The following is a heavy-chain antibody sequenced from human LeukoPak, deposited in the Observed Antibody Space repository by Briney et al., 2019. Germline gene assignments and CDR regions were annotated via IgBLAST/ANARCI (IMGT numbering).Heavy chain of an antibody. D-gene: IGHD4-23*01. CDR1: GSTFSSYG. V-gene: IGHV3-33*01. CDR3: ARDYGGDAGLDS. Sequence: PGGSLRLSCAASGSTFSSYGMHWVRQAPGKGLEWMALIWSDDRNKYYADSVKGQFTISRDNSKNTLYLQMNSLRAEDTAVYYCARDYGGDAGLDSWGQGTLVTVSS. J-gene: IGHJ4*02. CDR2: IWSDDRNK.